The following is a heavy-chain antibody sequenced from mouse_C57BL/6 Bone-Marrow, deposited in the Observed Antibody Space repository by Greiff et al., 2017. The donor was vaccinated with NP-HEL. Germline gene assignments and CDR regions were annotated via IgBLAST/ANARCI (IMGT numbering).Heavy chain of an antibody. CDR1: GYTFTDYY. J-gene: IGHJ3*01. V-gene: IGHV1-26*01. CDR3: ARGDWFAY. Sequence: EVQLQQSGPELVKPGASVKISCKASGYTFTDYYMNWVKQSPGKSLEWIGDINPNNGGTSYNQKFKGKATLTVDKSSSTAYMELRSLTSEDSAVYYCARGDWFAYWGQGTLVTVSA. CDR2: INPNNGGT.